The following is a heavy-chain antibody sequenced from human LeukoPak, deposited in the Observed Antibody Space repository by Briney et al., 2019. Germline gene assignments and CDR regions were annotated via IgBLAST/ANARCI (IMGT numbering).Heavy chain of an antibody. CDR1: GFTFSSYA. CDR2: IYSGGST. J-gene: IGHJ4*02. Sequence: PGGSLRLSCAASGFTFSSYAMSWVRQAPGKGLEWVSVIYSGGSTYYADSVKGRFTISRDNSKNTLYLQMNSLIAEDTAVYYCASGPDGGQLGDYWGQGTLVTVSS. CDR3: ASGPDGGQLGDY. V-gene: IGHV3-66*02. D-gene: IGHD1-1*01.